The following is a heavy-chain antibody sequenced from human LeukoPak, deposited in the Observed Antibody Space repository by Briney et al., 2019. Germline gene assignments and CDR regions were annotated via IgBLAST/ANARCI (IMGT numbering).Heavy chain of an antibody. V-gene: IGHV3-30*18. D-gene: IGHD2-2*01. CDR1: GFSLNNYA. CDR2: ISYDGSNK. J-gene: IGHJ3*02. CDR3: AKSRGGIVTADAFDI. Sequence: PGGSLRLSCAASGFSLNNYAISWVRQAPGKGLEWVAVISYDGSNKYFADSVKGRFTISRDNSKNTVYLQMNSLRAEDTAVYYCAKSRGGIVTADAFDIWGQGTMVSVSS.